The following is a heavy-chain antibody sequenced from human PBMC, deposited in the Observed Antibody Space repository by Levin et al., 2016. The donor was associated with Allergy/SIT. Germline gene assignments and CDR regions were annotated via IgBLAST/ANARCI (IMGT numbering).Heavy chain of an antibody. CDR3: AKDRDVDTALAPDA. J-gene: IGHJ5*02. CDR1: GFTFSSYA. Sequence: GGSLRLSCAASGFTFSSYAMNWVRQAPGKGLEWVSAVSSSGGVTYYADSVKGRFTISRDNSKNTLYLQMNSLRAEDTAVYYCAKDRDVDTALAPDAWGQGTLVTVSS. V-gene: IGHV3-23*01. CDR2: VSSSGGVT. D-gene: IGHD5-18*01.